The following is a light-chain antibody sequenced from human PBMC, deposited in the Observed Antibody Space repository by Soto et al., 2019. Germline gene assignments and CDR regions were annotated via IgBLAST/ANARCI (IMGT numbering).Light chain of an antibody. J-gene: IGKJ1*01. CDR3: QHFYTYSWT. Sequence: DIQMTQSPSTLSASVGDRITITCRASQSISSWLAWYQQKPGKAPKLLIYQASALQNGVPSRFSGSASETEFTLTISSLQPDDFATYYCQHFYTYSWTFGQGTKVEF. V-gene: IGKV1-5*03. CDR2: QAS. CDR1: QSISSW.